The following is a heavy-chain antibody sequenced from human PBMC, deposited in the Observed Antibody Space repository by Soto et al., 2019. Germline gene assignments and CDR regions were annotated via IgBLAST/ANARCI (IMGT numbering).Heavy chain of an antibody. Sequence: QVQLVQSGAEVKKPGASVKVSCKASGYTFTSYAMHWVRQAPGQRLEWMGWINAGNGNTKYSQKCQCRVTITRDTAASTAYMELSSLISEDTAVYCCAGRPGGPDGPGDYWGQGTLVTVSS. V-gene: IGHV1-3*01. J-gene: IGHJ4*02. D-gene: IGHD2-8*02. CDR1: GYTFTSYA. CDR3: AGRPGGPDGPGDY. CDR2: INAGNGNT.